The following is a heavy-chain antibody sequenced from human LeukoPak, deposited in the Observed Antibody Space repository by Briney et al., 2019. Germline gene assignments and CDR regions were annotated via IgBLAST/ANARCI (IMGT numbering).Heavy chain of an antibody. J-gene: IGHJ3*02. CDR1: GGSINSGDYS. Sequence: SQTLSLTCTVSGGSINSGDYSWNWIRQPPGKGLEWIGHIYYSGTTSYKPSLKSRIIVSVDTSKNQFSLKLSSVTAADTAVYYCARVPRGDVVGATKLSFDIWGQGTMVTVSS. D-gene: IGHD1-26*01. CDR3: ARVPRGDVVGATKLSFDI. CDR2: IYYSGTT. V-gene: IGHV4-30-4*01.